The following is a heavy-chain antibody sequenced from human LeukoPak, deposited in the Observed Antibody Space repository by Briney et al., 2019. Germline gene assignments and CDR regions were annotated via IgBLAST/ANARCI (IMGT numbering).Heavy chain of an antibody. CDR2: IRSKAYGGTT. V-gene: IGHV3-49*04. J-gene: IGHJ6*02. CDR1: GFTFGDYP. CDR3: TRGIAGYYYFYGMDV. Sequence: GGSLRLSCSASGFTFGDYPMSWVRQAPGKGLEWVGVIRSKAYGGTTEYAVSVKGRFTISRDDSKSIAYLQMNSLKTEDTAVYYCTRGIAGYYYFYGMDVWGQGTTVTVSS. D-gene: IGHD6-13*01.